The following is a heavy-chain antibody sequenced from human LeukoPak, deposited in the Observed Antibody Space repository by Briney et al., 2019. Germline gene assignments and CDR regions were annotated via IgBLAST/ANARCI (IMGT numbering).Heavy chain of an antibody. J-gene: IGHJ4*02. V-gene: IGHV3-11*05. Sequence: GGSLRLSCAASGFTFSDYYMSWIRQAPGKGLDWVSYISSSSSYTNYADSVKGRFTISRDNAKNSLYLQMNSLRAEDTAVYYCATEDGSGPLNFDYWGQGTLVTVSS. CDR3: ATEDGSGPLNFDY. CDR1: GFTFSDYY. CDR2: ISSSSSYT. D-gene: IGHD3-10*01.